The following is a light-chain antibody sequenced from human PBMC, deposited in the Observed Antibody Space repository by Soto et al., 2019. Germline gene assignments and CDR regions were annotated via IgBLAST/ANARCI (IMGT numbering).Light chain of an antibody. V-gene: IGLV1-40*01. CDR1: SSNIGACYD. CDR2: GNN. J-gene: IGLJ3*02. CDR3: QSYDSSLSVWV. Sequence: QPVLTQPPSVSGAPGKRVTISCTGSSSNIGACYDVHWYHQLPGTAPKLLIYGNNNRPSGVPDRFSGSRSGTSASLAITGLQAEDEADYYCQSYDSSLSVWVFGGGTKVTVL.